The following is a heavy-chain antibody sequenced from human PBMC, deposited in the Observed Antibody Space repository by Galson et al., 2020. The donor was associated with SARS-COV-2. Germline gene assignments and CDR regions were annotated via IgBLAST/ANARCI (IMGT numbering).Heavy chain of an antibody. CDR2: IYYSGST. CDR3: ARTYGSGSGPGAFDI. V-gene: IGHV4-59*08. CDR1: GGSISSYY. D-gene: IGHD3-10*01. J-gene: IGHJ3*02. Sequence: SETLSLTCTVPGGSISSYYCSCIRKPPGKGLERIRYIYYSGSTNYNPSLKSRVTISVDTSKNQFSLKLSSVTAADTAVYYCARTYGSGSGPGAFDIWGQGTMVTVSS.